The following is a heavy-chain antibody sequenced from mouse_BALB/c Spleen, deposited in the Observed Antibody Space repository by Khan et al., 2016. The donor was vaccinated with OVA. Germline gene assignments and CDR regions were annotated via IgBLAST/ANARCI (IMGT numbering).Heavy chain of an antibody. CDR3: AKFDCIFYAVDY. D-gene: IGHD2-4*01. J-gene: IGHJ4*01. CDR2: IWGDGNT. CDR1: GFSLISYG. V-gene: IGHV2-3*01. Sequence: VELQESGPGLVAPSQSLSITCTVSGFSLISYGVNWVRQPPGKGLEWLGVIWGDGNTNYHSALISRLSISKDNSKSQVFLKLNSLQTDDTATYYRAKFDCIFYAVDYRGQGTSVTVSS.